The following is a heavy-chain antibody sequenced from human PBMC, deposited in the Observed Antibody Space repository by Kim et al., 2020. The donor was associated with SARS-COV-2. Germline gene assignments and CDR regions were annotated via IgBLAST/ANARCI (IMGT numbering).Heavy chain of an antibody. J-gene: IGHJ2*01. CDR1: GFTFDDYA. V-gene: IGHV3-9*01. D-gene: IGHD3-16*01. CDR3: AKDIGHLNYDYVWGSYYFGWYFDL. Sequence: GGSLRLSCAASGFTFDDYAMHWVRQAPGKGLEWVSGISWNSGSIGYADSVKGRFTISRDNAKNSLYLQMNSLRAEDTALYYCAKDIGHLNYDYVWGSYYFGWYFDLWGRGTLVTVSS. CDR2: ISWNSGSI.